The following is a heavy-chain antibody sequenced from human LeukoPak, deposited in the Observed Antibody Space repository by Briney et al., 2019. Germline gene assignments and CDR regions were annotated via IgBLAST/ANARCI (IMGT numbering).Heavy chain of an antibody. D-gene: IGHD1-26*01. CDR3: ARGGELLRVSWFDP. V-gene: IGHV4-59*01. CDR1: GGSISSYY. Sequence: SETLSLTCTVAGGSISSYYWSWSRQPAGKGLEWIGYIYYSGSTNYNPSLKSRVTISVDTSKNQFSLKLSSVTAADTAVYYCARGGELLRVSWFDPWGQGTLVTVSS. CDR2: IYYSGST. J-gene: IGHJ5*02.